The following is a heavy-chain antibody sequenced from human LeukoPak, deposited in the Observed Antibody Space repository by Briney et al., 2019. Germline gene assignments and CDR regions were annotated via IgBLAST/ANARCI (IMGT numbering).Heavy chain of an antibody. CDR1: GGSISSYY. CDR2: INHSGST. J-gene: IGHJ4*02. CDR3: ARGARDGYNDFDY. D-gene: IGHD5-24*01. Sequence: PSETLSLTCTVSGGSISSYYWSWIRQPPGKGLEWIGEINHSGSTNYNPSLKSRVTISVDTSKNQFSLKLSSVTAADTAVHYCARGARDGYNDFDYWGQGTLVTVSS. V-gene: IGHV4-34*01.